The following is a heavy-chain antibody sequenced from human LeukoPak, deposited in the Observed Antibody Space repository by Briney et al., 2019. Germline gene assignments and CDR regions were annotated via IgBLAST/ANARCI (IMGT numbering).Heavy chain of an antibody. CDR1: GFTFDDYA. CDR3: ARRNAMDV. V-gene: IGHV3-9*01. J-gene: IGHJ6*02. CDR2: ISWNSGSI. Sequence: GRSLRLSCAASGFTFDDYAMHWVRQAPGKGLEWVSGISWNSGSIDYVDSVKGRFTISRDDAKSSLYLQMNSLRAEDTAVYYCARRNAMDVWGQGTTVIVFS.